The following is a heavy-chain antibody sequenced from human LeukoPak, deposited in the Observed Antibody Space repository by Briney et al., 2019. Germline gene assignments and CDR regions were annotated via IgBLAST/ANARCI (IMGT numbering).Heavy chain of an antibody. D-gene: IGHD4-11*01. CDR2: INYSANT. J-gene: IGHJ4*02. CDR3: ARHGSGGTVTTGY. V-gene: IGHV4-39*01. Sequence: KTSETLSLTCSVSGDSISRSSFYWGWIRQPPGKGLEWIGSINYSANTYYNSSLKSRVTISVDTSKNQFSLKLRSVTAEDTAVYYCARHGSGGTVTTGYWGQGSLLTVSS. CDR1: GDSISRSSFY.